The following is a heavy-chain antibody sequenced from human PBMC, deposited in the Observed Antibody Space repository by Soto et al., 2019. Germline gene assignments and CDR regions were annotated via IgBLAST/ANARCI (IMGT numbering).Heavy chain of an antibody. V-gene: IGHV3-73*01. Sequence: VGSLRLSCAASGFTLSGSDIHWVRQASGKGLEWVGRIRTKSNNFATSYAESVRGRFTISRDDSDNTASLQMSSLKTEDTAIYYCSRHQEGRSMVFYGMDVWGQGTTVTAP. CDR1: GFTLSGSD. CDR2: IRTKSNNFAT. J-gene: IGHJ6*02. D-gene: IGHD3-10*01. CDR3: SRHQEGRSMVFYGMDV.